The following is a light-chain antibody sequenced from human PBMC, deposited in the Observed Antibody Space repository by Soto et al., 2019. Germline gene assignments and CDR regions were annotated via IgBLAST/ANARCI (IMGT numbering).Light chain of an antibody. V-gene: IGKV3-20*01. CDR3: QQYGSSPPIT. CDR1: QSVSSSY. J-gene: IGKJ5*01. CDR2: GAS. Sequence: VMTHSPGTLSLSPGERATLSCRARQSVSSSYLAWYQQKPGQAPRLLIYGASSRATGIPDRFSGSGSGTDFTLTISRLEPEDFAVYYCQQYGSSPPITFGQGTRLEIK.